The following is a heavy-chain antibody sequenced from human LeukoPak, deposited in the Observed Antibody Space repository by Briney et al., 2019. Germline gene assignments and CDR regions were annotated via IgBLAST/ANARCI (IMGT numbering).Heavy chain of an antibody. D-gene: IGHD5-18*01. Sequence: SETLSLTCTVSGGSISSYYWSWIRQPPGKGLEWIGYIYYSGSTNYNPSLKSRVTISVDTSKNQFSLKLSSVTAADTAVYYCARGLIQLVDYWGQGTLVTVSS. V-gene: IGHV4-59*01. CDR1: GGSISSYY. CDR2: IYYSGST. CDR3: ARGLIQLVDY. J-gene: IGHJ4*02.